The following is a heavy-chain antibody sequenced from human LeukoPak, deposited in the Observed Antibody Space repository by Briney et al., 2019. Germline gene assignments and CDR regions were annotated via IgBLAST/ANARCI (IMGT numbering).Heavy chain of an antibody. CDR3: ASTRGTRFDY. CDR2: IYYSGST. CDR1: GGSISSSSYY. Sequence: SETLSLTCTVSGGSISSSSYYWGWIRQPPGKGLEWIGSIYYSGSTNYNPSLKSRVTISVDTSKNQFSLELSSVTAADTAVYYCASTRGTRFDYWGQGTLVTVSS. J-gene: IGHJ4*02. D-gene: IGHD2-15*01. V-gene: IGHV4-39*07.